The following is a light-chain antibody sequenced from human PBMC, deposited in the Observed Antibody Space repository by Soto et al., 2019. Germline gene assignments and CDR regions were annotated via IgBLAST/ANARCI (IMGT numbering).Light chain of an antibody. Sequence: EIVLTQSPGTLSLSPGERATLSCRASQSVSSSYLAWYQQKPGQAPRLLIYGASSRATGTPDRFSGSGSGTDVTLTISRLEPEDFAVYYCQQYGSSLFTFGPGTKVDIK. J-gene: IGKJ3*01. V-gene: IGKV3-20*01. CDR1: QSVSSSY. CDR3: QQYGSSLFT. CDR2: GAS.